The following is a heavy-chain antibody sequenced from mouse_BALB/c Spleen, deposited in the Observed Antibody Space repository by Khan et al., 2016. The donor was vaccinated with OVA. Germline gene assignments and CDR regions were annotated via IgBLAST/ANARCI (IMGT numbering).Heavy chain of an antibody. V-gene: IGHV1-61*01. CDR1: GYTFTSYW. Sequence: VQLQQSGAELVRPGASVKLSCKASGYTFTSYWMNWVKQRPGQGLDWIGMIDPSDSETHSNQIFKDKATLNVDKSSSTAYMQLSSLTAEDAAVDYCARREKYGYDPSWFAYWGQGTLVTVSA. CDR2: IDPSDSET. D-gene: IGHD2-2*01. CDR3: ARREKYGYDPSWFAY. J-gene: IGHJ3*01.